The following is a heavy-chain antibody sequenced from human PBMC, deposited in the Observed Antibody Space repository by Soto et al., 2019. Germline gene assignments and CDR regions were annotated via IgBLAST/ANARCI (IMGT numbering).Heavy chain of an antibody. CDR3: ARVKWLVLNYYYGMDV. CDR1: GYTFTSYG. Sequence: GASVKVSCKASGYTFTSYGISWVRQAPGQGLEWMGWISAYNGNTNYAQKLQGRVTMTTDTSTSTAYMELRSLRSDDTAVYYCARVKWLVLNYYYGMDVWGQGTTVTVSS. CDR2: ISAYNGNT. V-gene: IGHV1-18*01. J-gene: IGHJ6*02. D-gene: IGHD6-19*01.